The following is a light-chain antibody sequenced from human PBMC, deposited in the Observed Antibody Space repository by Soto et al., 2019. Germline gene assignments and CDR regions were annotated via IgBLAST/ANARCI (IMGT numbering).Light chain of an antibody. CDR3: QQYDSLPLT. V-gene: IGKV1-33*01. CDR2: DAS. J-gene: IGKJ4*01. CDR1: QDISHY. Sequence: DIQMIQSPSSLSASAGDRVTITCQASQDISHYLNWYQQKPGKTPKVLIYDASTLEVGVPSRFSGSGSGTDFTFTISSLQPEDIGTYYCQQYDSLPLTFGAGTKVEIK.